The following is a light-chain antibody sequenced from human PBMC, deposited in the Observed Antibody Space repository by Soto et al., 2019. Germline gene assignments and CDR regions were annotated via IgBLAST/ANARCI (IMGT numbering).Light chain of an antibody. CDR3: QQYNSYPLS. CDR1: QSISTW. J-gene: IGKJ4*01. V-gene: IGKV1-5*03. CDR2: KAS. Sequence: DIQMTQSPSTLSASVGVRVTITCRASQSISTWLAWYQQKPGKAPKLLIYKASSLEGGVPSRFGGSGSGTLFNITISSLHPDDFATYYCQQYNSYPLSFGVGTTVDIK.